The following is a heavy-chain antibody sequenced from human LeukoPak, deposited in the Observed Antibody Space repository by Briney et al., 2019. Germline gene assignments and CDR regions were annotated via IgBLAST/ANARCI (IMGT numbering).Heavy chain of an antibody. V-gene: IGHV1-69*05. CDR1: GGTFSSYA. CDR3: ARDSGSDYYDSSGYYDY. Sequence: SVKVSCKASGGTFSSYAISWVRQAPGQGLEWMGGIIPIFGTANYAQKFQGRVTITTDESTSTAYKELSSLRSEDTAVYYCARDSGSDYYDSSGYYDYWGQGTLVTVSS. CDR2: IIPIFGTA. J-gene: IGHJ4*02. D-gene: IGHD3-22*01.